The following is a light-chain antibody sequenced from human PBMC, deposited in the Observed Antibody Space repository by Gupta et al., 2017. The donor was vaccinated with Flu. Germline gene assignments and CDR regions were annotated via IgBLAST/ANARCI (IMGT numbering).Light chain of an antibody. J-gene: IGKJ2*03. CDR2: DAS. CDR3: QQYGSSPLYS. V-gene: IGKV3-20*01. Sequence: EIVLTQPPGTLSLSPGERATLSCRASQSVSSSSLAWFQQKPGQAPRLLIYDASTRATGIPDRFSGSGSGTDFTLTISRLEPEDFAVFYCQQYGSSPLYSFGQGTKLEIK. CDR1: QSVSSSS.